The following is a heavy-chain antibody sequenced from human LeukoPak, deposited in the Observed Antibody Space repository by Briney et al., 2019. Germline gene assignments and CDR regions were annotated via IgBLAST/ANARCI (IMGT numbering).Heavy chain of an antibody. CDR3: ARAPLYYYGSGSYLSEFDY. CDR2: IYYSGSI. J-gene: IGHJ4*02. Sequence: SETLSLTCTVSGGSISSSSYYWGWIRQPPGKGLEWIGSIYYSGSIYYNPSLKSRVTISVDTSKNQFSLKLSSVTAADSAVYYCARAPLYYYGSGSYLSEFDYWGQGTLATVSS. V-gene: IGHV4-39*07. D-gene: IGHD3-10*01. CDR1: GGSISSSSYY.